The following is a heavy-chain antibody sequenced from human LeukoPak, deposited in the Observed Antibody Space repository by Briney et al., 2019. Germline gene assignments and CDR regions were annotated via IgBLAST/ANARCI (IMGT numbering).Heavy chain of an antibody. D-gene: IGHD2-15*01. J-gene: IGHJ4*02. CDR1: GFTFSNHA. V-gene: IGHV3-23*01. Sequence: GGSLRLSCAASGFTFSNHAMSWVRQTPGKGLQWVSVISGSGRTTEYADSVKGRFTISRDNSKNTLSLQMYSLRVEDTAIYYCAKNVVVKRYIDYWGQGTLVTVSS. CDR3: AKNVVVKRYIDY. CDR2: ISGSGRTT.